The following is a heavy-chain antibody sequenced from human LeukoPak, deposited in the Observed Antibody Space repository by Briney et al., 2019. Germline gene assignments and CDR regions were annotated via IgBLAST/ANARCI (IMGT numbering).Heavy chain of an antibody. D-gene: IGHD4-17*01. CDR3: ARATHGDARYYYYYMDV. CDR1: GYTFTGYY. Sequence: ASVKVSCKASGYTFTGYYIHWVRQAPGEGLEWMGWINPNSGVPDYAQKFQGRVTMTRDTSISTIYMELSSLRSEDTAVYYCARATHGDARYYYYYMDVWGKGTTVTVSS. J-gene: IGHJ6*03. V-gene: IGHV1-2*02. CDR2: INPNSGVP.